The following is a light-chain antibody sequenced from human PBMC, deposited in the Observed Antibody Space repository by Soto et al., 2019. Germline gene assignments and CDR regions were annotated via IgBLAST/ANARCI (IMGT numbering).Light chain of an antibody. V-gene: IGLV2-14*01. CDR2: EVS. J-gene: IGLJ2*01. CDR3: SSYTRSSKVV. Sequence: QPVLTQPASVSGSPGQSITISCTGTSSDVGGYKYVSWYQQHPGKAPKLMIYEVSHRPSGVSNRFSGSKSGNTASLTISGLQAEDEDDYYCSSYTRSSKVVFGGGTQLTVL. CDR1: SSDVGGYKY.